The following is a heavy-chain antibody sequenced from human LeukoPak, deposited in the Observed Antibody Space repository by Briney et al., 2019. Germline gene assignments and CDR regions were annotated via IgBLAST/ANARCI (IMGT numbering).Heavy chain of an antibody. Sequence: PSETLSLTCTVSGGSISSSSYYWGWIRQPPGKGLEWIGSIYYSGSTYYNPSLKSRVTISVDTSKNQFSLKLSSVTAADTAVYYRARDLLLWFGESVDVWGQGTTVTVSS. CDR2: IYYSGST. V-gene: IGHV4-39*01. CDR3: ARDLLLWFGESVDV. D-gene: IGHD3-10*01. CDR1: GGSISSSSYY. J-gene: IGHJ6*02.